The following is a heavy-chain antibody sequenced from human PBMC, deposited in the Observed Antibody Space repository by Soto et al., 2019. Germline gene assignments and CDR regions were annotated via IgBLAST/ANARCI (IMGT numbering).Heavy chain of an antibody. CDR1: GFTFSSYG. CDR2: ISYDGSNK. D-gene: IGHD3-10*01. Sequence: GGSLRLSCAASGFTFSSYGMHWVRQAPGKGLEWVAVISYDGSNKYYADSVKGRFTISRDNSKNTLYLQMNSLRAEDTAVYYCAKAGGAGDYYYGMDVWGQGTTVTVSS. J-gene: IGHJ6*02. V-gene: IGHV3-30*18. CDR3: AKAGGAGDYYYGMDV.